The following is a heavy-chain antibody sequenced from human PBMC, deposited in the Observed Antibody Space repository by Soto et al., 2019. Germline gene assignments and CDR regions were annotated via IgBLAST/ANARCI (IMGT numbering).Heavy chain of an antibody. CDR3: AGGRDTVVRGVTSWFDP. V-gene: IGHV4-30-4*01. J-gene: IGHJ5*02. CDR1: GDCIRSTDYY. CDR2: IYHSGIT. Sequence: PSETLSLTCTVSGDCIRSTDYYWSWVRQPPGKGLEWIGYIYHSGITFYNPSLKSRVFVSVDTSKNQFSLKVNSVTAADTAVYYCAGGRDTVVRGVTSWFDPWGQGTLVTVSS. D-gene: IGHD3-10*01.